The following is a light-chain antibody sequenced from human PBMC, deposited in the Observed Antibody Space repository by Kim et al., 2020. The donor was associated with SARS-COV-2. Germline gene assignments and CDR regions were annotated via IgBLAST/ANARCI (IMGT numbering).Light chain of an antibody. CDR1: SSDVGIYNL. CDR2: EVS. Sequence: QSALTQPASVPGSPGQSITISCTGTSSDVGIYNLVSWYRQHPGKAPKLLIYEVSKRPSGVSNRFSASKSGNTASLTISGLQAEDEADYYCCSYAGRSYVFGTGTKVTVL. V-gene: IGLV2-23*02. CDR3: CSYAGRSYV. J-gene: IGLJ1*01.